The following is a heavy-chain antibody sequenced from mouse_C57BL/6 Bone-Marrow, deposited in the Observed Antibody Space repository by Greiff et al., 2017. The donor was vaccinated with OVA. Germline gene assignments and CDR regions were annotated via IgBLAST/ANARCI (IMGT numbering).Heavy chain of an antibody. D-gene: IGHD2-1*01. CDR3: ARCRNGAMDY. J-gene: IGHJ4*01. CDR1: GYTFTSYW. Sequence: QVQLQQPGAELVRPGSSVKLSCKASGYTFTSYWMDWVKQRPGQGLEWIGNIYPSDSETHYNQQFKDKATLTVDKSSSTAYMQLSSLTSEDSAVYYCARCRNGAMDYWGQGTSVTVSS. V-gene: IGHV1-61*01. CDR2: IYPSDSET.